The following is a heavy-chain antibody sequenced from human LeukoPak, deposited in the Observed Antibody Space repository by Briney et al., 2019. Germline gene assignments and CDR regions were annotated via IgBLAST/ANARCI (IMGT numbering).Heavy chain of an antibody. V-gene: IGHV3-23*01. CDR1: GFTFGTYA. D-gene: IGHD3-16*01. J-gene: IGHJ4*02. CDR3: AKAPGVGVMIIHRNDYYFDY. CDR2: MSGSGNGGST. Sequence: GGSLRLSCAASGFTFGTYAMSWVRQAPGKGLEWVSGMSGSGNGGSTYYADSVKGRFTISRDNSKNTLFLQMNSLRAEDTAVYYCAKAPGVGVMIIHRNDYYFDYWGQGTLVTVSS.